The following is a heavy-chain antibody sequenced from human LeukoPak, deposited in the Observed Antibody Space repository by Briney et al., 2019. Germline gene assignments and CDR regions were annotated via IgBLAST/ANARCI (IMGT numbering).Heavy chain of an antibody. CDR1: GYSFSDSW. V-gene: IGHV5-51*01. J-gene: IGHJ4*02. CDR3: ARQYGRPFDY. D-gene: IGHD4-17*01. Sequence: GESLKISCKGSGYSFSDSWIGWVRQMPGKGLEWMGIIYPGDSDTRYSSSFQGQVTISADKSISTAYLQWSSLKATDTAMYYCARQYGRPFDYWGQGTLVTVSS. CDR2: IYPGDSDT.